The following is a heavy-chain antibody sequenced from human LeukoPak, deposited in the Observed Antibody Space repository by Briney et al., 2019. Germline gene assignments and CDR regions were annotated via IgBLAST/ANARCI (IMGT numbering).Heavy chain of an antibody. Sequence: SETLSLTCTVSGGSISTYYWNWIRQPPGEGLEWIGYIYYSGATNYNPSLKSRVTISVDTSKNQFSLKLSSVTAADTAVYYCARGVYIAAAQYGFWGQGTLVTVSS. CDR3: ARGVYIAAAQYGF. CDR1: GGSISTYY. V-gene: IGHV4-59*01. J-gene: IGHJ4*02. CDR2: IYYSGAT. D-gene: IGHD6-13*01.